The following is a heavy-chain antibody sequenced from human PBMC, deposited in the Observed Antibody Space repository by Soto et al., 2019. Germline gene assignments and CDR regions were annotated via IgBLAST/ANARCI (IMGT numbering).Heavy chain of an antibody. CDR3: AKDDGVGTTFRIDY. CDR2: ISYDGSNK. Sequence: QVQLVESGGGVVQPGGSLRLSCAASGFTFNTFAMHWVRQAPGKGLKWVGVISYDGSNKYYADSVKGRFAISRENSKKTLYLQMNSLRVEDTAVYYCAKDDGVGTTFRIDYWGQGTLVTVSP. D-gene: IGHD1-26*01. V-gene: IGHV3-30*18. CDR1: GFTFNTFA. J-gene: IGHJ4*02.